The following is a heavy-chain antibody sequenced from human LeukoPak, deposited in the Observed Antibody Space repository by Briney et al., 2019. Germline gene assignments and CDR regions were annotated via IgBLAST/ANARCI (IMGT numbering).Heavy chain of an antibody. V-gene: IGHV3-53*01. CDR3: ARGPPLRFGAFDI. Sequence: PGGSLRLSCAASGFTVSSNYMSWVRQAPGKGLEWVSVIYSGGSTYYADSVKGRFTISRDNSKNTVYLQMNSLRAEDTAVYYCARGPPLRFGAFDIWGQGTMVTVSS. CDR2: IYSGGST. J-gene: IGHJ3*02. D-gene: IGHD5-12*01. CDR1: GFTVSSNY.